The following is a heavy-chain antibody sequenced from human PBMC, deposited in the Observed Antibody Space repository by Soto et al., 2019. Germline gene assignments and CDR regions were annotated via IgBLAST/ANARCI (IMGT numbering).Heavy chain of an antibody. J-gene: IGHJ4*02. V-gene: IGHV3-30*03. Sequence: PGGSLRLSCAASGFTFSDYYMSWVRQAPGKGLEWVAVISYDGGYKDHADSVKGRFTISRDNSKNTLYLQMNSLRAEDTAVYYCARGKRIVASPQFFDYWGQGTLVTVSS. CDR2: ISYDGGYK. CDR3: ARGKRIVASPQFFDY. CDR1: GFTFSDYY. D-gene: IGHD3-22*01.